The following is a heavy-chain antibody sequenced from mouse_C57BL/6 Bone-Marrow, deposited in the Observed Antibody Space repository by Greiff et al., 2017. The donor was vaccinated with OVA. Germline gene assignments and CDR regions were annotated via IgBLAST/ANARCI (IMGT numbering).Heavy chain of an antibody. CDR3: ARPHYYGSRGAMDY. CDR1: GFTFSSYG. V-gene: IGHV5-6*01. J-gene: IGHJ4*01. Sequence: EVKLVESGGDLVKPGGSLKLSCAASGFTFSSYGMSWVRQTPDKRLEWVATISSGGSYTYYPDSVKGRFTISRDNAKNTLYLQMSSLKSEDTAMYYCARPHYYGSRGAMDYWGQGTSVTVSS. D-gene: IGHD1-1*01. CDR2: ISSGGSYT.